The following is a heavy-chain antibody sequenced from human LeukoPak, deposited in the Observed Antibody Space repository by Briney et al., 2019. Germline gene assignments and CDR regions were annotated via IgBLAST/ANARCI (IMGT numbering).Heavy chain of an antibody. D-gene: IGHD3-22*01. V-gene: IGHV5-51*01. CDR1: GYSFTNNW. CDR3: ARGYHYNTGGYYFDY. CDR2: IYPGDSDT. Sequence: GESLKISCKGSGYSFTNNWIGWVRQMPGEGLEWMGIIYPGDSDTRYSPSFQGQVTISADKSISTAYLQWSSLKASDTAMYYCARGYHYNTGGYYFDYWGQGTLVTVSS. J-gene: IGHJ4*02.